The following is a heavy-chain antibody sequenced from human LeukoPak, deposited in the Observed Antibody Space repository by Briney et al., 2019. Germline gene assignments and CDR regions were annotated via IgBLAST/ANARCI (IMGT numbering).Heavy chain of an antibody. CDR3: ARHLTVAATVGWDAFDI. CDR2: IYPGDSDT. J-gene: IGHJ3*02. D-gene: IGHD4-23*01. CDR1: GYSFTSYW. V-gene: IGHV5-51*01. Sequence: GESLKISCKGSGYSFTSYWIGWVRQMPGKGLEWMGIIYPGDSDTRYSPSFQGQVTISADKSISTAYLQWSSLKASDTAMYYCARHLTVAATVGWDAFDIWGQGTMVTVSS.